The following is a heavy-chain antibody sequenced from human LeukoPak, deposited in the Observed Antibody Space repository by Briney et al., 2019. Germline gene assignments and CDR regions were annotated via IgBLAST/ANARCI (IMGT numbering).Heavy chain of an antibody. CDR1: GGSFSGYY. Sequence: SETLSLTCAVYGGSFSGYYWSWIRQPPGKGLEWIGEINHSGSTNYNPSLKSRVIISVHTSKNQFSLKLSSATAADTAVYYCARFYATTGFDYWGQGTLVTVSS. D-gene: IGHD4-11*01. V-gene: IGHV4-34*01. CDR2: INHSGST. CDR3: ARFYATTGFDY. J-gene: IGHJ4*02.